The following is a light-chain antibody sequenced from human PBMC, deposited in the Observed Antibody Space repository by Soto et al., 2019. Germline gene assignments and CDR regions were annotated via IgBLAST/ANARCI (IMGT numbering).Light chain of an antibody. Sequence: IVMIQSPLSLPITPGEAASISCRPSQSLLYTNGYNYLDWYLQKPGQSPQLLIYLGSNRAPGVPDRFSGSGSGTDFKLKISRVEAEDVGVYYCMQSLQDVTFGQGTRLEIQ. CDR2: LGS. CDR3: MQSLQDVT. CDR1: QSLLYTNGYNY. J-gene: IGKJ5*01. V-gene: IGKV2-28*01.